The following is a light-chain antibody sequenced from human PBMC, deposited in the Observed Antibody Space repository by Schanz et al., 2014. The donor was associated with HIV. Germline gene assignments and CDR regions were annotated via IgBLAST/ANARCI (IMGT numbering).Light chain of an antibody. J-gene: IGLJ2*01. CDR3: SSYTISSNVL. V-gene: IGLV2-14*02. CDR1: SRDVRGYKL. Sequence: QSVLTQPASVSGSPGQAITISCTGTSRDVRGYKLLSWYQQRPGKAPKLMIYEGTKPPSGVSNRFSGSKSGNTASLTISGLQAEDEADYYCSSYTISSNVLFGGGTKLTVL. CDR2: EGT.